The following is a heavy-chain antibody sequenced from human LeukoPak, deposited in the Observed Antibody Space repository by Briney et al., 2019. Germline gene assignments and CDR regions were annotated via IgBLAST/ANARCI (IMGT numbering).Heavy chain of an antibody. CDR3: AKVLWFGEIRYYFDY. J-gene: IGHJ4*02. CDR2: ISGSGGST. D-gene: IGHD3-10*01. V-gene: IGHV3-23*01. CDR1: GFTFSSYA. Sequence: GGSLRLSCAASGFTFSSYAMSWVRQARGKGLEWVSAISGSGGSTYYADSVKGRFTISRDNSKNTLYLQMNSLRAEDTAVYYCAKVLWFGEIRYYFDYWGQGTLVTVSS.